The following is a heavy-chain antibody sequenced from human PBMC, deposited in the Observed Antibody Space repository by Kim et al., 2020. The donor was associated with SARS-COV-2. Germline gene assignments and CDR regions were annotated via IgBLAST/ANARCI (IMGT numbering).Heavy chain of an antibody. V-gene: IGHV4-59*01. J-gene: IGHJ4*02. CDR1: GDSISNLY. CDR3: ARDSPGDRTLDY. D-gene: IGHD3-10*01. Sequence: SETLSLTCTVSGDSISNLYWSWIRQPPGKGLEWIGYIHYSGSTNYNPSLKSRVTMSVDTSKNHFSLRLSSVTTADTAVYYCARDSPGDRTLDYWGQGTLVTVSS. CDR2: IHYSGST.